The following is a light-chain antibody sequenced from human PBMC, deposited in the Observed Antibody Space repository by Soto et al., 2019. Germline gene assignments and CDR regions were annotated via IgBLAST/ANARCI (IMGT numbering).Light chain of an antibody. V-gene: IGKV1-12*01. J-gene: IGKJ3*01. Sequence: DIQMTQSPSSVSASVGDRVTITCRASQRISTWLAWYQHKPGKAPKLLIYAASRLQSGVPSRFSGSGSGTDFTLTISSLQPDDFATYYCLSADTFPRSFGPGTKVEIK. CDR3: LSADTFPRS. CDR2: AAS. CDR1: QRISTW.